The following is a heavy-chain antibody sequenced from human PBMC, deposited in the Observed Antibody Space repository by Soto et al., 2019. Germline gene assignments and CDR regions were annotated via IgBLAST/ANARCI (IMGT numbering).Heavy chain of an antibody. V-gene: IGHV3-74*01. CDR2: IHSDGSST. CDR3: ARGDRGAFDL. J-gene: IGHJ3*01. CDR1: GFTFSYYW. D-gene: IGHD2-21*02. Sequence: EVQLVESEGGLVQPGGSLRLSCAASGFTFSYYWMHWVRQAPGQGLVWVSRIHSDGSSTTYADSVKGRFTISRDNAKNTPDLQINSLRAEDTAVYYCARGDRGAFDLWCQGTMVTVSS.